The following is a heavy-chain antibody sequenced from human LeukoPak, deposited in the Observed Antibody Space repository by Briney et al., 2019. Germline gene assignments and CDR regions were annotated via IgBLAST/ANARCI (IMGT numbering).Heavy chain of an antibody. J-gene: IGHJ4*02. CDR1: GGSISSYYW. CDR2: IDWDDDK. CDR3: ARILAGPDYFDY. V-gene: IGHV2-70*11. Sequence: TLSLTCTVSGGSISSYYWSWIRQPPGKALEWLARIDWDDDKYYSTSLKTRLTISKDTSKNQVVLTMTNMDPVDTATYYCARILAGPDYFDYWGQGTLVTVSS.